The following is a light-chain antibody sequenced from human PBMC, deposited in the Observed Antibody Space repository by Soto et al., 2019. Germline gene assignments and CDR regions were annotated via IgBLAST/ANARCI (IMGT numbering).Light chain of an antibody. V-gene: IGLV2-8*01. CDR1: SRDIGGHNH. J-gene: IGLJ2*01. CDR3: RYYGGGNNLL. Sequence: QSALTQPPSASGSPGQSVTISCTGTSRDIGGHNHVSWYQHHPDKAPKLILYEVFKRPSGVTDRFSGSTSGNTAPLTVSGHQADDEDDYYCRYYGGGNNLLFGGGTKLTVL. CDR2: EVF.